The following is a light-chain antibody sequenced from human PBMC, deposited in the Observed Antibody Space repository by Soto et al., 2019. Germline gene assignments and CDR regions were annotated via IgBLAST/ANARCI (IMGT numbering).Light chain of an antibody. CDR3: QQYGSSPWT. Sequence: EIVLTQSPGTLSVSPGERATLSCRTSQSVSSSFVAWFQQKPGQAPRLLIFGTSSRATGIPDRFSGSGSETHFTLTINGLEPEDFAMYFCQQYGSSPWTFGQGTKVDI. CDR1: QSVSSSF. CDR2: GTS. V-gene: IGKV3-20*01. J-gene: IGKJ1*01.